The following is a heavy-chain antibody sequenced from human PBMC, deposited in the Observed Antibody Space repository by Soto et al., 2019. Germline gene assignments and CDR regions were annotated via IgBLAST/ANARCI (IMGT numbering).Heavy chain of an antibody. V-gene: IGHV1-46*01. Sequence: ASVKVSCKASGYTFTSYYMHWVRQAPGQGLEGMGIINPSGGSTSYAQKFQGRVTMTRDTSTSTVYMELRSLRSEDTAVYYCARSYIAVAGTGWFDPWGQGTLVTVSS. CDR2: INPSGGST. CDR1: GYTFTSYY. CDR3: ARSYIAVAGTGWFDP. J-gene: IGHJ5*02. D-gene: IGHD6-19*01.